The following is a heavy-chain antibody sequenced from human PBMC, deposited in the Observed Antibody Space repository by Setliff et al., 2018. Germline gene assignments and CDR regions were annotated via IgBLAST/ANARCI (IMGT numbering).Heavy chain of an antibody. Sequence: SVKVSCKAFGYTFAKYGTSWVRQAPGQGLEWMGGTIPVFGTTDYAQKFQGRVTIMTDESTSTAYMELSSLTSEDTAVYYCAREGVHTRSSTDYHYYMDVWGRGTTVTVSS. CDR1: GYTFAKYG. V-gene: IGHV1-69*05. CDR2: TIPVFGTT. CDR3: AREGVHTRSSTDYHYYMDV. J-gene: IGHJ6*03. D-gene: IGHD3-16*01.